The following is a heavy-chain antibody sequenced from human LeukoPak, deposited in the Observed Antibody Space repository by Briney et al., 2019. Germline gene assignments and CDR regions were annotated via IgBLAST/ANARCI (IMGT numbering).Heavy chain of an antibody. D-gene: IGHD5-12*01. CDR2: VSSNGGST. CDR1: GFTFSSYA. CDR3: VKDVSRYSGYDSTFDY. Sequence: GGSLRLSCSASGFTFSSYAMHWVRQAPGKGLEYVSAVSSNGGSTYYADSVKGRFTISRDNSKNTLYLQMSSLRAEDTAVYYCVKDVSRYSGYDSTFDYWGQGTLVTVSS. V-gene: IGHV3-64D*06. J-gene: IGHJ4*02.